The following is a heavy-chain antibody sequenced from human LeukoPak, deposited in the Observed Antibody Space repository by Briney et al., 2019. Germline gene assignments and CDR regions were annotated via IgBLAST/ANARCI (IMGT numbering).Heavy chain of an antibody. Sequence: SETLSLTCTVFGGSISSYYWSWIRQPPGKGLEWIGYIYYSGSTNYNPSLKSRVTISVDTSKNQFSLKLSSVTAADTAVYYCARELGYYYDYWGQGTLVTVSS. CDR1: GGSISSYY. J-gene: IGHJ4*02. CDR3: ARELGYYYDY. V-gene: IGHV4-59*01. D-gene: IGHD3-22*01. CDR2: IYYSGST.